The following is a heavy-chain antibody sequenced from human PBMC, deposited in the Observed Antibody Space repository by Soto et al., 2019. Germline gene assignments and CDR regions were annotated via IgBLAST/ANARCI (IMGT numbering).Heavy chain of an antibody. D-gene: IGHD2-8*01. CDR3: ARAPMVLSRSYFDS. CDR2: ISYSGNT. Sequence: PSERLSLTCTVAGGSISNFYWSWIRQPPGKGLEWIGYISYSGNTNYNPSLKSRVSISVDTSKNQLSLNLTSVTAADTAVYYCARAPMVLSRSYFDSWGQGTPVTVSS. V-gene: IGHV4-59*01. CDR1: GGSISNFY. J-gene: IGHJ4*02.